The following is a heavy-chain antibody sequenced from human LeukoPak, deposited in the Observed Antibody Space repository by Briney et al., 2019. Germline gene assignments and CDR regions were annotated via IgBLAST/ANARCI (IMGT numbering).Heavy chain of an antibody. D-gene: IGHD6-13*01. Sequence: PSETLSLTCTVSGGSISSYYWSWIRQPPGKGLEWIGYIYYSGSTNYNPSLKSRVTISVDTSKNQFSLKLNSVTAADTAIYYCARYRSPSAITADYFDYWGRGTLVTVSS. J-gene: IGHJ4*02. V-gene: IGHV4-59*08. CDR2: IYYSGST. CDR1: GGSISSYY. CDR3: ARYRSPSAITADYFDY.